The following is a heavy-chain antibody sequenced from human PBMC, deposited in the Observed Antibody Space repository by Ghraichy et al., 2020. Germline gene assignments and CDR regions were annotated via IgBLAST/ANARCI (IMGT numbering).Heavy chain of an antibody. CDR1: GFTFSSYS. D-gene: IGHD2-2*01. J-gene: IGHJ6*02. CDR2: ISSSSSYI. CDR3: ARLPFCSSTSCYVYYYYGMDV. V-gene: IGHV3-21*01. Sequence: GGSLRLSCAASGFTFSSYSMNWVRQAPGKGLEWVSSISSSSSYIYYADSVKGRFTISRDNAKNSLYLQMNSLRAEDTAVYYCARLPFCSSTSCYVYYYYGMDVWGQGTTVTVSS.